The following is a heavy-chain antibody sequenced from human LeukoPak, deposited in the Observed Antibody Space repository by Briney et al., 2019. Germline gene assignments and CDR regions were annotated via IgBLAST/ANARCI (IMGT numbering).Heavy chain of an antibody. V-gene: IGHV3-48*01. D-gene: IGHD3-16*01. J-gene: IGHJ4*02. CDR1: GFTFSSYE. CDR3: AKENGLGGYYFEY. CDR2: ISSSSSTI. Sequence: GGSLRLSCAASGFTFSSYEMNWVRQAPGKGLEWVSYISSSSSTIYYADSVKGRFTISRDNAKNSLYLQMNSLRAEDTAVYYCAKENGLGGYYFEYWGQGTLVTVSS.